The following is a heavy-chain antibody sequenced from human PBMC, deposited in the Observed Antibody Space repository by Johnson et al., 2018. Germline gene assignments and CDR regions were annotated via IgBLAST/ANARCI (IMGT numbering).Heavy chain of an antibody. CDR1: GFTFSDHY. J-gene: IGHJ4*02. CDR3: VVELVGSWGDITRDY. Sequence: VQLVQSGGGLVQPGRSLRLSCAASGFTFSDHYMDWVRQAPGKGPEWVGRIRKKDNSYTTEYAASVKGRFTISRDDSKNSVYLQMSSLKTEDPAVYYCVVELVGSWGDITRDYWGQGTLVTVSS. V-gene: IGHV3-72*01. CDR2: IRKKDNSYTT. D-gene: IGHD3-10*01.